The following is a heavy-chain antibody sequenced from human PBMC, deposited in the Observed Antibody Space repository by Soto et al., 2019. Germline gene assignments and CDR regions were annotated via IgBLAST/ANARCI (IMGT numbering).Heavy chain of an antibody. Sequence: QVQLVQSGAEVKKPGSSVKVSCKASGGTFSSYAISWVRQAPGQGLEWMGGIIPIFGTANYAQKFQGRVTITADESTSTAYMELSSLRSEDTAVYYCAREKGYYDSTEGAYYYYGMDVWGQGTTVTVSS. CDR1: GGTFSSYA. CDR3: AREKGYYDSTEGAYYYYGMDV. CDR2: IIPIFGTA. J-gene: IGHJ6*02. V-gene: IGHV1-69*12. D-gene: IGHD3-22*01.